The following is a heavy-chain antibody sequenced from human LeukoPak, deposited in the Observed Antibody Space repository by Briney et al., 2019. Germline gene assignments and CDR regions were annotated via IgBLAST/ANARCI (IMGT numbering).Heavy chain of an antibody. V-gene: IGHV1-2*02. CDR1: AYTFIDYY. CDR3: ARGGIQVWLPLDY. Sequence: GASVKVSCKASAYTFIDYYIHWVRQAPGQGLEWMGWINPNSGGTISAQKFQGRVTMTRDTSVSTSYMELGRLSSDDTAIYYCARGGIQVWLPLDYWSQGTLVTVSS. D-gene: IGHD5-18*01. J-gene: IGHJ4*02. CDR2: INPNSGGT.